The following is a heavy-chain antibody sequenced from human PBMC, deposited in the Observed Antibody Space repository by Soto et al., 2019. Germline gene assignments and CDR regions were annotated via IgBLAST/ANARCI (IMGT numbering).Heavy chain of an antibody. CDR1: GGSISSGGYY. CDR3: ARDSQLWFGELPYFDY. Sequence: QVQLQESGPGLVKPPQTLSLTCTVSGGSISSGGYYWSWIRQHPGKGLEWIGYIYYSGSTYYNPSLKSRVTISVDTSKNQFSLKLSSVTAADTAVYYCARDSQLWFGELPYFDYWGQGTLVTVSS. CDR2: IYYSGST. J-gene: IGHJ4*02. V-gene: IGHV4-31*03. D-gene: IGHD3-10*01.